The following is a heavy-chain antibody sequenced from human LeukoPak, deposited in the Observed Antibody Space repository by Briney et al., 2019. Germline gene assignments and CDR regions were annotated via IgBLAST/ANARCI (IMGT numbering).Heavy chain of an antibody. CDR3: AKDQYFVTGYYSHMAS. J-gene: IGHJ6*03. CDR2: ISYDGSNI. CDR1: GFTFSSYG. V-gene: IGHV3-30*18. D-gene: IGHD2-21*02. Sequence: GGSLRLSCAASGFTFSSYGMHWVRQAPGKGLEWVAVISYDGSNINYAESVKGRFTISRDNSKNTLYLQMNSLRAEDTAVYYCAKDQYFVTGYYSHMASGAKGPRSPSP.